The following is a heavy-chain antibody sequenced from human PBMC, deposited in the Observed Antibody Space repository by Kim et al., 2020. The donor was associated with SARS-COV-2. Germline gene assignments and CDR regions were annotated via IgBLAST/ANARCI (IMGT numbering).Heavy chain of an antibody. Sequence: GESLKISCKGSGYSFTSYWIGWVRQMPGKGLEWMGIIYPGDSDTRYSPSFQGQVSISADKSISTAYLQWSSLKASDTAMYYCARAMGYYDSSGHPGNYAFDIWGQGTMVTVSS. CDR3: ARAMGYYDSSGHPGNYAFDI. J-gene: IGHJ3*02. CDR1: GYSFTSYW. D-gene: IGHD3-22*01. CDR2: IYPGDSDT. V-gene: IGHV5-51*01.